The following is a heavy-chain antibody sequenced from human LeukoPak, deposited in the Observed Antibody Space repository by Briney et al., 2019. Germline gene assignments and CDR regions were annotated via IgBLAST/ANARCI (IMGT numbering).Heavy chain of an antibody. CDR1: GFTFSRYW. J-gene: IGHJ4*02. D-gene: IGHD6-13*01. V-gene: IGHV3-7*01. CDR3: ARGRAAGTAY. Sequence: GGSLRLSCAASGFTFSRYWMSWVRQAPGKGLEWVANIKRDGSEKYYVDSVKGRFTISRDNAKNSLYLQMNSLRAEDTAVYYCARGRAAGTAYWGQGTLVTVSS. CDR2: IKRDGSEK.